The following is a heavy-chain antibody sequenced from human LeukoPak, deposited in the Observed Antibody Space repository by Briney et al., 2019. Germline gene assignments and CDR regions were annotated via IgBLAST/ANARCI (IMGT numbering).Heavy chain of an antibody. CDR3: AKVDYGMDV. CDR1: GFTFDDYA. J-gene: IGHJ6*02. V-gene: IGHV3-9*01. CDR2: ISWNSGSI. Sequence: GGSLRLSCAASGFTFDDYAMHWVRQAPGKGLEWVSGISWNSGSIGYADSVKGRFTISRDNAKNSLYLQMNSLRAEDTAVYYCAKVDYGMDVWGQGTTVTVSS.